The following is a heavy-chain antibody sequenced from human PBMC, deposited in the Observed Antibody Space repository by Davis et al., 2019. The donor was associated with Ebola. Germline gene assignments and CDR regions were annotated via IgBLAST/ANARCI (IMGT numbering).Heavy chain of an antibody. Sequence: GESLKISCKGSGYSFTSYWISWVRQMPGKGLEWMGRIDPSDSYTNYSPSFQGHVTISADKSISTAYLQWSSLKASDTAMYYCARHPRDGYNKDYYYYYMDVWGKGTTVTVSS. D-gene: IGHD5-24*01. J-gene: IGHJ6*03. CDR2: IDPSDSYT. V-gene: IGHV5-10-1*01. CDR1: GYSFTSYW. CDR3: ARHPRDGYNKDYYYYYMDV.